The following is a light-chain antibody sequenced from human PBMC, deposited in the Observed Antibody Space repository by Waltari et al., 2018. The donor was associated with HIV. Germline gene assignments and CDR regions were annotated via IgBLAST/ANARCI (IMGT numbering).Light chain of an antibody. Sequence: SALTQPASVSGSPGQSITISCTGINSDVGGYNYVSWYQQYPGKAPKLMIYDVNKWPSGVSNRFSGSKSGNTASLTISGLQAEDEAEYFCSSYTSSILVFGGGTKLTVL. CDR2: DVN. V-gene: IGLV2-14*01. CDR3: SSYTSSILV. J-gene: IGLJ3*02. CDR1: NSDVGGYNY.